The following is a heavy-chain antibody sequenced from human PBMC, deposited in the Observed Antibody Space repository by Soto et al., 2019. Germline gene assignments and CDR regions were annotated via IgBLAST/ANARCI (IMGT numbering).Heavy chain of an antibody. CDR3: ARRTVICSSTRCHNWFDP. V-gene: IGHV4-59*08. J-gene: IGHJ5*02. CDR2: IYYSGNT. CDR1: GGSISSYY. Sequence: PSETLSLTCTVSGGSISSYYWNWIRQPPGKGLEWIGYIYYSGNTNYNPSLKSRVTISVDTSKNHFSLKLNSVTAADTAVYYCARRTVICSSTRCHNWFDPWGRGTLVTVSS. D-gene: IGHD2-2*01.